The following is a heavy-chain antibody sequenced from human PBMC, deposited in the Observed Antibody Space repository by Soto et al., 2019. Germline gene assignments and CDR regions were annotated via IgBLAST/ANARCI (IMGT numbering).Heavy chain of an antibody. V-gene: IGHV1-46*01. D-gene: IGHD2-15*01. CDR3: AREENCSDGVCYSEYFQR. CDR2: VNPSGGST. J-gene: IGHJ1*01. Sequence: QVQLVQSGAEVKKPGASVKVSCKASGYIFTAYSMHWVRQAPGQGLEWMGVVNPSGGSTNYAQKFRGRITMTRDTSMSTVYMYLSSLTSEDTAVYYCAREENCSDGVCYSEYFQRWGQGTLVTVSS. CDR1: GYIFTAYS.